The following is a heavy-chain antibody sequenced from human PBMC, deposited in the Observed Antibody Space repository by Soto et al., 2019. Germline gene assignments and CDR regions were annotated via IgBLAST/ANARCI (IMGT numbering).Heavy chain of an antibody. D-gene: IGHD3-9*01. V-gene: IGHV3-23*01. CDR2: ISGSGGST. Sequence: GESLKISCAASGFTFSSYAMSWVRQAPGKGLEWVSAISGSGGSTYYADSVKGRFTISRDNSKNTLYLQMNSLRAEDTAVYYCAKAPELRYFDWAYYFDYWGQGTLVTVSS. CDR3: AKAPELRYFDWAYYFDY. CDR1: GFTFSSYA. J-gene: IGHJ4*02.